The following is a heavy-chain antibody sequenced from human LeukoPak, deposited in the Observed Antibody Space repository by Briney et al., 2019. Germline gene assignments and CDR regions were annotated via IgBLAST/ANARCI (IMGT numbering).Heavy chain of an antibody. CDR3: ARVGIVVVVAATDAFDI. Sequence: SETLSLTCTVSGGSISSYYWSWIRQPPGKGLEWIGSIYYSGSTYYNPSLKSRVTISVDTSKNQFSLKLSSVTAADTAVYYCARVGIVVVVAATDAFDIWGQGTMVTVSS. CDR2: IYYSGST. D-gene: IGHD2-15*01. J-gene: IGHJ3*02. CDR1: GGSISSYY. V-gene: IGHV4-39*07.